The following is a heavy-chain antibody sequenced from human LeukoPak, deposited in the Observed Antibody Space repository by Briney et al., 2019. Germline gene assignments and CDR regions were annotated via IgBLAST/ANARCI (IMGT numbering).Heavy chain of an antibody. D-gene: IGHD5-12*01. Sequence: GGSLRLSCAASGFTFSSYAMSWVRQAPGKGLEWVSHISNNGVSKSYADSVKGRYTISRDNSKNTLYLQLNSLRAEDTAVYYCARDRRWLQSSFDYWGQGTLVTVSS. CDR3: ARDRRWLQSSFDY. CDR2: ISNNGVSK. CDR1: GFTFSSYA. V-gene: IGHV3-23*01. J-gene: IGHJ4*02.